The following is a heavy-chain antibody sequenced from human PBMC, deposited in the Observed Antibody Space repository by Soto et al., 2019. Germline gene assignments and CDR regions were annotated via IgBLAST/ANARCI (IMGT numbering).Heavy chain of an antibody. CDR3: ARDNCSSY. CDR2: IDNDGSAT. CDR1: GFTFNIYW. J-gene: IGHJ4*02. Sequence: EVQLVESGGGFVQPGGSLRLSCVASGFTFNIYWMHWVRQAPGKGLEWVSSIDNDGSATTYADSVKGRFTISRDNAKNTLFLQMNTLRVDDTAVYYCARDNCSSYWGQGTLVTVSS. D-gene: IGHD1-1*01. V-gene: IGHV3-74*01.